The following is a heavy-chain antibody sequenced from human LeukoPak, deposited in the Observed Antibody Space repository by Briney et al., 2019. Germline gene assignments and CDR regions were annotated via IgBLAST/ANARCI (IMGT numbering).Heavy chain of an antibody. CDR1: GYTLTGYY. Sequence: ASVKVSCKASGYTLTGYYLHWVRQAPGQGLEWMGCINPNTGATSYAQRFQGGVTMTRDTSVSTAYMELSRLTSDDTAMYYCARGLQVVVPAINYFDYWGHGTLLTVSS. J-gene: IGHJ4*01. D-gene: IGHD2-15*01. V-gene: IGHV1-2*02. CDR2: INPNTGAT. CDR3: ARGLQVVVPAINYFDY.